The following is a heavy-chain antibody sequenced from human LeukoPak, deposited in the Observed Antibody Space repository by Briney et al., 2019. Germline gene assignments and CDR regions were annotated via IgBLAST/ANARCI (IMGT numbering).Heavy chain of an antibody. CDR2: IYYSGGT. CDR3: ARLAFKRVVITTYYFDY. J-gene: IGHJ4*02. D-gene: IGHD3-22*01. CDR1: GGSISSSSYY. Sequence: SETLSLTCTVSGGSISSSSYYWGWIRQPPGKGPEWIGSIYYSGGTYYNPSLKSRVTISVDTSKNQFSLKLSSVTAADTAVYYCARLAFKRVVITTYYFDYWGQGTLVTVSS. V-gene: IGHV4-39*01.